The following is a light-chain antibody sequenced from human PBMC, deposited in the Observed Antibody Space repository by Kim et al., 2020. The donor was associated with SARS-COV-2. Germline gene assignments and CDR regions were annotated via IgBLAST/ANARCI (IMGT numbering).Light chain of an antibody. CDR3: QQYHGYSWT. V-gene: IGKV1-5*03. CDR2: KTS. J-gene: IGKJ1*01. CDR1: RTVAPW. Sequence: ASVGDRVTIPCRASRTVAPWLVWYQQTSGKAPKLLIYKTSRLVAGVSSRFTGSGSGTEFALTISSLQAEDFATYYCQQYHGYSWTFGPGTKVDIK.